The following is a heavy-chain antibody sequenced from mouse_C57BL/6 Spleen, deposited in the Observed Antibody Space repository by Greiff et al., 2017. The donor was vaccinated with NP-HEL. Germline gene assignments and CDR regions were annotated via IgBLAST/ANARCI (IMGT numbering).Heavy chain of an antibody. V-gene: IGHV1-72*01. D-gene: IGHD3-3*01. J-gene: IGHJ1*03. Sequence: VQLKQPGAELVKPGASVKLSCKASGYTFTSYWMHWVKQRPGRGLEWIGRIDPNSGGTKYNEKFKSKATLTVDKPSSTAYMQLSSLTSEDSAVYYCARWGPLYWYFDVWGTGTTVTVSS. CDR2: IDPNSGGT. CDR3: ARWGPLYWYFDV. CDR1: GYTFTSYW.